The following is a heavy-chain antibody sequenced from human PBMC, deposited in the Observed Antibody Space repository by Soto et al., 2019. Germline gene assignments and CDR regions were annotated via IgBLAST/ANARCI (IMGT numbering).Heavy chain of an antibody. CDR2: ISGDGSST. V-gene: IGHV3-74*01. D-gene: IGHD6-13*01. Sequence: PGGSLRLSCAASRFTFSNYWMHWARQIPGKGLVWVSRISGDGSSTSYADSVKGRFIISRDNAKNMMYLQMNSLRAEDTAVYLCARAFTSSWYWWFDPWGQGTLVTVSS. J-gene: IGHJ5*02. CDR3: ARAFTSSWYWWFDP. CDR1: RFTFSNYW.